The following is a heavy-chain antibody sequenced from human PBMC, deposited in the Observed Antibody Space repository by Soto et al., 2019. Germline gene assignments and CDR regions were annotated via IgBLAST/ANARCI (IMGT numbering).Heavy chain of an antibody. D-gene: IGHD2-2*01. CDR1: GGSVSSGSYY. V-gene: IGHV4-61*01. J-gene: IGHJ4*02. CDR2: IHHSGTT. Sequence: PSETLSLTCTVSGGSVSSGSYYWSWIRQPPGQGLEWIGHIHHSGTTNYNPSLKSRVTISVDTSKNQFSLKLSSVTAADTAMFYCARGGGYCSGTSCYTYFFDYWGQGTLVTVSS. CDR3: ARGGGYCSGTSCYTYFFDY.